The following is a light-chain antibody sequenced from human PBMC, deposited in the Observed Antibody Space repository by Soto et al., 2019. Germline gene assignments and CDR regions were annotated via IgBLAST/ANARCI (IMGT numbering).Light chain of an antibody. V-gene: IGKV3-11*01. CDR1: QSVSSY. J-gene: IGKJ5*01. CDR2: DAS. Sequence: EIVLTQSPATLSLSPGERATLSRRASQSVSSYVAWYQQRPGQAPRLLIYDASNRATGIPARFSGSGSGTDFTLTISSLEPEDFALYYCQQRSSWPLTFGQGTRLEIQ. CDR3: QQRSSWPLT.